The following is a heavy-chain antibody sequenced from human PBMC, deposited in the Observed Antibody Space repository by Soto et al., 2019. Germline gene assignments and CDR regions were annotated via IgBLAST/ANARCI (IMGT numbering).Heavy chain of an antibody. J-gene: IGHJ4*02. CDR1: GGTFISYA. Sequence: SAKVSLKASGGTFISYAISWVRQAPGQGLEWMGGIIPIFGTANYAQNFQGRVTITADESTSTAYMELSSLRSEDTAVYYCARVRPYYYDSSGYGLDYWGQGTLVTVSS. D-gene: IGHD3-22*01. CDR3: ARVRPYYYDSSGYGLDY. V-gene: IGHV1-69*13. CDR2: IIPIFGTA.